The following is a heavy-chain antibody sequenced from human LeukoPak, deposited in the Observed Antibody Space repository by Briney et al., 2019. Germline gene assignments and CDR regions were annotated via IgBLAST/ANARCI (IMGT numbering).Heavy chain of an antibody. V-gene: IGHV1-69*13. CDR3: TSSSFRGFGELFWFDP. D-gene: IGHD3-10*01. CDR2: IIPIFGIA. J-gene: IGHJ5*02. CDR1: GGTFSSYA. Sequence: SVKVSCKASGGTFSSYAISWVRQAPGQGLEWMGGIIPIFGIANYAQKFQGRVTITADESTSTAYMELSSLRSEDTAVYYCTSSSFRGFGELFWFDPWGQGTLVTVSS.